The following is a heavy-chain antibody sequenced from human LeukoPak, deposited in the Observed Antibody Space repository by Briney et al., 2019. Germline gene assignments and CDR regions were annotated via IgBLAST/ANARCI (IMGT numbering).Heavy chain of an antibody. V-gene: IGHV1-8*03. D-gene: IGHD6-25*01. CDR2: MNPNSGNT. CDR1: GGTFSSYA. J-gene: IGHJ5*02. CDR3: ARSHRRLGGGYNWFDP. Sequence: GSSVKVSCKASGGTFSSYAISWMRQATGQGLEWMGWMNPNSGNTGYAQKFQGRVTITRNTSISTAYMELSSLRSEDTAVYYCARSHRRLGGGYNWFDPWGQGTLVTVSS.